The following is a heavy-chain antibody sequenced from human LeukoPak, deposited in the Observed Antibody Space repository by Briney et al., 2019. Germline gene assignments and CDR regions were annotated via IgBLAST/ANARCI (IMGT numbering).Heavy chain of an antibody. D-gene: IGHD3-10*01. J-gene: IGHJ4*02. CDR2: IKQDGSDK. CDR1: GFTFNNYW. V-gene: IGHV3-7*05. Sequence: PGGSLRLSCAASGFTFNNYWMTWVRQAPGKGLEWVANIKQDGSDKYYMDSVKGRFTISRDNAKNSLYLQMNSLRAEDTAIYYCAKDQGFGDPPSDYWGQGTLVTVSS. CDR3: AKDQGFGDPPSDY.